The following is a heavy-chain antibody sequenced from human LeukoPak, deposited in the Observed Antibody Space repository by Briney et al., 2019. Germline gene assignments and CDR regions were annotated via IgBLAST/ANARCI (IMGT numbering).Heavy chain of an antibody. CDR2: ISSSGSTI. D-gene: IGHD6-19*01. V-gene: IGHV3-11*04. CDR1: GFTFSDYY. J-gene: IGHJ2*01. CDR3: ARAFGWISIAWYFDL. Sequence: PGGSLRLSCAASGFTFSDYYMSWIRQAPGKGLEWVSYISSSGSTIYYADSVKGRFTISRDNAKNSLYLQMNSLRAEDTAVYYCARAFGWISIAWYFDLWGRGTLVTVSS.